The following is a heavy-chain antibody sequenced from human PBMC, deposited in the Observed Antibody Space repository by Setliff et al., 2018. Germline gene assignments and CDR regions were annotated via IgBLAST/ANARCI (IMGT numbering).Heavy chain of an antibody. V-gene: IGHV4-39*01. CDR1: GDSISSSRYY. CDR2: IYYSGTT. CDR3: ATTGTYRYFDY. Sequence: TSETLSLTCTVSGDSISSSRYYWAWIRQPPGKGLEWIGNIYYSGTTYSNPSLKSRVTMSVDTSKNQFSLRLNSVTASDTAVYYCATTGTYRYFDYWGQGTRVTVSS. D-gene: IGHD1-1*01. J-gene: IGHJ4*02.